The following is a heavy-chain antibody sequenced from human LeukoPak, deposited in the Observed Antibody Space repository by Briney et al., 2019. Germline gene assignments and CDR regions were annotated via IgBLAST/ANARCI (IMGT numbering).Heavy chain of an antibody. D-gene: IGHD3-10*01. Sequence: ASVKVSCKASGYTLTGYYMHWVRPAPGQGLEWMGWINPNSGGTNYAQKFQGRVTMTRDTSISTAYMELSRLRSDDTAVYYCARASTYYYGSGVRTLDYWGQGTLVTVSS. J-gene: IGHJ4*02. CDR2: INPNSGGT. CDR3: ARASTYYYGSGVRTLDY. CDR1: GYTLTGYY. V-gene: IGHV1-2*02.